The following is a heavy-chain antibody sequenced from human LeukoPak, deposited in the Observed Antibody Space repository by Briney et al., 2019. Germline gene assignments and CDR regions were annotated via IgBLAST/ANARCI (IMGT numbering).Heavy chain of an antibody. CDR1: GGSISSYY. CDR2: IYYSGST. V-gene: IGHV4-59*01. J-gene: IGHJ5*02. Sequence: PSETLSLTCTVSGGSISSYYWSWIRQPPGKGLEWIGYIYYSGSTNYNPSLKNRVTISVDTSKNQFSLKLSSVTAADTAVYYCARDLFHDFWSGPFDPWGQGTLVTVSS. D-gene: IGHD3-3*01. CDR3: ARDLFHDFWSGPFDP.